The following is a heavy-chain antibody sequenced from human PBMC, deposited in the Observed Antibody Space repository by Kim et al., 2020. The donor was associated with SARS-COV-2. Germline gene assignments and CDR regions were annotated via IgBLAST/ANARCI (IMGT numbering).Heavy chain of an antibody. Sequence: SETLSLTCTVSGGSISSSSYYWGWIRQPPGKGLEWIGSIYYSGSTYYNPSLKSRVTISVDTSKNQFSLKLSSVTAADTAVYSCARELSVVVPAAMTYYYSYMDVWGKGTTVTVSS. J-gene: IGHJ6*03. CDR2: IYYSGST. CDR1: GGSISSSSYY. D-gene: IGHD2-2*01. CDR3: ARELSVVVPAAMTYYYSYMDV. V-gene: IGHV4-39*02.